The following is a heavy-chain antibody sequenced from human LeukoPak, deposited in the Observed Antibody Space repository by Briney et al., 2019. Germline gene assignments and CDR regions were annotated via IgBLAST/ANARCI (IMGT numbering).Heavy chain of an antibody. CDR1: GGSISSYY. CDR2: INYSGST. V-gene: IGHV4-59*01. D-gene: IGHD3-22*01. Sequence: SETLSLTCAVSGGSISSYYWSWIRQPPGKGLERIGYINYSGSTNYNPSLKSRVTISVDTSKNQFSLQLSSVTAADTAVYYCARESGGTMYYDSSGYFVYWGQGALVTVSS. J-gene: IGHJ4*02. CDR3: ARESGGTMYYDSSGYFVY.